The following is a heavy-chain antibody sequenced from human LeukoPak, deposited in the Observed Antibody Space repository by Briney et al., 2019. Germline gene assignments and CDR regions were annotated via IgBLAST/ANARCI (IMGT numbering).Heavy chain of an antibody. V-gene: IGHV4-4*07. Sequence: SETLSLTCSVSGGSIRSQYWNWIRQPAGKGLEWIGRIYSSGYTNDNPSLKSRITMSVDMSKNQFSLRLSAVTAADTGVYYCGRGEHSGYSWGQGILVTVSS. D-gene: IGHD3-10*01. CDR1: GGSIRSQY. CDR3: GRGEHSGYS. J-gene: IGHJ4*02. CDR2: IYSSGYT.